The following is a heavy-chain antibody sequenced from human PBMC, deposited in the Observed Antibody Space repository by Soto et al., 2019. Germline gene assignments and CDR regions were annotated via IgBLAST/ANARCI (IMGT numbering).Heavy chain of an antibody. CDR3: ARIKDRLQLGGNDDYAMDV. Sequence: QVQLVQSGAEVKKPGSSVTVSCKASGGTFGNSAISWVRQAPGQGLEWMGGIIPIFPTPDYAQKLQGRVTXXXDXXTSTAYIELAILRSEDTAVYYCARIKDRLQLGGNDDYAMDVWGQGTTVNVSS. J-gene: IGHJ6*02. CDR2: IIPIFPTP. V-gene: IGHV1-69*05. D-gene: IGHD5-12*01. CDR1: GGTFGNSA.